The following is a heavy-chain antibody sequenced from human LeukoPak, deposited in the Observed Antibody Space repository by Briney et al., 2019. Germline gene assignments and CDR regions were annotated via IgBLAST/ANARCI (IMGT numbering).Heavy chain of an antibody. Sequence: PGRSLRLSCAASGFTFSRYGMHWVRQAPGKGLEWVAVISSDGTNKYYADSVKGRFTISRDNSKNTLHLQMNSLRAEDTAVYYCANENYYDSSAYLDYWGQGTLVTVSS. CDR1: GFTFSRYG. CDR3: ANENYYDSSAYLDY. V-gene: IGHV3-30*18. CDR2: ISSDGTNK. D-gene: IGHD3-22*01. J-gene: IGHJ4*02.